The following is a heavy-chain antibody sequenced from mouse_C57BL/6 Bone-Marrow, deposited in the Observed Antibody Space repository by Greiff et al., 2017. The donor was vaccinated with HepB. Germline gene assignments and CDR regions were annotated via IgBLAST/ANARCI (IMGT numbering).Heavy chain of an antibody. CDR1: GYSFTSYY. CDR2: IYPGSGNT. CDR3: ARRYDYDDYFDY. V-gene: IGHV1-66*01. D-gene: IGHD2-4*01. Sequence: QVQLKESGPELVKPGASVKISCKASGYSFTSYYIHWVKQRPGQGLEWIGWIYPGSGNTKYNEKFKGKATLTADTSSSTAYMQLSSLTSEDSAVYYCARRYDYDDYFDYWGQGTTLTVSS. J-gene: IGHJ2*01.